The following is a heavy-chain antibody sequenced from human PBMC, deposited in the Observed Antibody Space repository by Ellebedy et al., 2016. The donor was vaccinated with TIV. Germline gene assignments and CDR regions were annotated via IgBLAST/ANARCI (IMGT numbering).Heavy chain of an antibody. CDR2: ITAVSSAT. CDR3: ARVVAGLVGGDY. D-gene: IGHD6-19*01. Sequence: GESLKISCAASGFTFSTYPMISVRQAPGKGLEWVSYITAVSSATRYADSVKGRFTISRDNAKNSLYLQMNSLRDEDTAVYYCARVVAGLVGGDYWGQGTLVTVSS. CDR1: GFTFSTYP. V-gene: IGHV3-48*02. J-gene: IGHJ4*02.